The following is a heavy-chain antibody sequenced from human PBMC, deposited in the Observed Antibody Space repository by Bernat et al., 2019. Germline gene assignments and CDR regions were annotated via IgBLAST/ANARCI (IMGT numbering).Heavy chain of an antibody. CDR3: ARGTSTSAPYMDV. J-gene: IGHJ6*03. V-gene: IGHV3-11*05. CDR1: GFTFSDYY. CDR2: ISSSSSYT. Sequence: QVQLVESGGGLVKPGGSLRLSCAASGFTFSDYYMSWIRQAPGKGLDWVSYISSSSSYTNYAESVKGGFTIARDNAKNSLYLQMNSLRAEDTAVYYCARGTSTSAPYMDVWGKGTTVTVSS.